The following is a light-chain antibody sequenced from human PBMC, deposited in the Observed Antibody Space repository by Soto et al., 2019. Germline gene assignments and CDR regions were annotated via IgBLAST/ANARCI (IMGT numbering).Light chain of an antibody. Sequence: QAVVTQPASVSGSPGQSITISCTGTSSDVESYNFVSWYQQHPGKAPKLMIYEGSERPSGVSNRFSGSKSGNTASLTISGLQAEDEADYYCCSYAGSSTLFVFGTGTKLTVL. CDR1: SSDVESYNF. CDR3: CSYAGSSTLFV. J-gene: IGLJ1*01. V-gene: IGLV2-23*01. CDR2: EGS.